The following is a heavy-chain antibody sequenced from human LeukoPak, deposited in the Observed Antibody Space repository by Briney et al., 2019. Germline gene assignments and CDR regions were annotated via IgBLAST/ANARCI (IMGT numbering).Heavy chain of an antibody. CDR1: GYTFTGYY. J-gene: IGHJ3*02. V-gene: IGHV1-2*02. CDR2: TNPKSGGT. CDR3: ARGGRITIFGVVIPDAFDI. D-gene: IGHD3-3*01. Sequence: SVKVSCKTSGYTFTGYYMHWVRQAPGQGLEWKGLTNPKSGGTIYAQKFQGRVTMTTDTSTSTAYMELRSLRSDDTAVYYCARGGRITIFGVVIPDAFDIWGQGTMVTVSS.